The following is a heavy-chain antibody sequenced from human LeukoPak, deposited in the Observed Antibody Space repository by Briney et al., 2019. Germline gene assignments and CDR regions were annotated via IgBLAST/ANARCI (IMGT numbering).Heavy chain of an antibody. CDR1: GGTFSSYA. J-gene: IGHJ5*02. D-gene: IGHD3-10*01. V-gene: IGHV1-69*13. CDR3: ARAHSYYYGSGSYYYWFDP. Sequence: SVTVSCKASGGTFSSYAISWVRQAPGQGLEWMGGIIPIFGTANYAQKFQGRVTITADESTSTAYMELSSLRSQDTAVYYCARAHSYYYGSGSYYYWFDPWGQGTLVTVSS. CDR2: IIPIFGTA.